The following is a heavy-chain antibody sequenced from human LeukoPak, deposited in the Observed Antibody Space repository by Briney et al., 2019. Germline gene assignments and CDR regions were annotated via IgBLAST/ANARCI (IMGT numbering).Heavy chain of an antibody. CDR3: TRPGYTSGWVDY. J-gene: IGHJ4*02. CDR1: GFIFSGSA. CDR2: IRSKANSYAT. D-gene: IGHD6-19*01. V-gene: IGHV3-73*01. Sequence: PGGSLKLSCAASGFIFSGSAMHWVRQASGKGLEWVGLIRSKANSYATAYAASVKGRFTISRDDSKNTAYLQMNSLKTEDTAVYYCTRPGYTSGWVDYWGQGTQVTVAS.